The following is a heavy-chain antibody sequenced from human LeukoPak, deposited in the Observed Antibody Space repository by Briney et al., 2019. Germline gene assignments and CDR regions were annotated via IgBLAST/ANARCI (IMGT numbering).Heavy chain of an antibody. CDR2: IYSGGVT. CDR3: AITARSPGH. CDR1: GGSFSDSY. J-gene: IGHJ4*02. D-gene: IGHD3-10*01. Sequence: SETLSLTCAVYGGSFSDSYWSWIRQPPGTGLEYIGYIYSGGVTSYNPSLKSRVTMSLDTSKNQLSLNLASVTAADSAVYYCAITARSPGHWGQGIQVTVSS. V-gene: IGHV4-4*09.